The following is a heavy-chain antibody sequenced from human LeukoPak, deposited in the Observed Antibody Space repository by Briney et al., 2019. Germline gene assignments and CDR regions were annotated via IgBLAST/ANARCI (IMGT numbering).Heavy chain of an antibody. D-gene: IGHD3-10*01. CDR3: ARVGGH. Sequence: GGSLRLSCAASGLTVSKNYMSWVRQAPGKGLEPVSVIYSGGSTYYADSVRGRFTISRDNSKNTLYLQMNSLRVEDTAVYYCARVGGHWGQGTLVTVSS. J-gene: IGHJ4*02. CDR1: GLTVSKNY. CDR2: IYSGGST. V-gene: IGHV3-53*01.